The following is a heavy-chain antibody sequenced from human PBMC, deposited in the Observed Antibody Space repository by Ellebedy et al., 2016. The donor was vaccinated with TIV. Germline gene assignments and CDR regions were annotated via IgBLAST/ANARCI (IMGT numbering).Heavy chain of an antibody. Sequence: GESLKISCAASGFTFSSFAMNWVRQAPGKGLEWVSFISGSAGSTYYADSVKGRFTISRDNSKNTLYLQMNSLRVEDTARYYCAKPHYSGSGSGDYWGQGTLVTVSS. CDR3: AKPHYSGSGSGDY. D-gene: IGHD3-10*01. V-gene: IGHV3-23*01. J-gene: IGHJ4*02. CDR2: ISGSAGST. CDR1: GFTFSSFA.